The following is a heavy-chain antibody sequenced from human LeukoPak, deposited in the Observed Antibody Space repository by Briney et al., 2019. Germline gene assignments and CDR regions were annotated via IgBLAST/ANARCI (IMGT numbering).Heavy chain of an antibody. D-gene: IGHD6-13*01. J-gene: IGHJ5*02. Sequence: ASVKVSCKASGYTLTSYGISWVRQAPGQGLEWMGWISAYNGNTNYAQRLQGRVTMTTDTSTSTAYMELRSLRSDDTAVYYCARVGAATGIPFSWFDPWGQGTLVTASS. CDR3: ARVGAATGIPFSWFDP. V-gene: IGHV1-18*01. CDR1: GYTLTSYG. CDR2: ISAYNGNT.